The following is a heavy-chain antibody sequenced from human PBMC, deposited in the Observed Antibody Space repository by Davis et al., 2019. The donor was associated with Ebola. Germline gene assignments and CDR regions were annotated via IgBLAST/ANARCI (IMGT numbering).Heavy chain of an antibody. Sequence: GGSLRLSCAASGFTFTSYAMHWVRQAPGQRLEWMGWINAGNGNTKYSQKFQGRVTITRDTSASTAYMELSSLRSEDTAVYYCARGGITIFGVFDYWGQGTLVTVSS. CDR2: INAGNGNT. CDR1: GFTFTSYA. CDR3: ARGGITIFGVFDY. V-gene: IGHV1-3*01. D-gene: IGHD3-3*01. J-gene: IGHJ4*02.